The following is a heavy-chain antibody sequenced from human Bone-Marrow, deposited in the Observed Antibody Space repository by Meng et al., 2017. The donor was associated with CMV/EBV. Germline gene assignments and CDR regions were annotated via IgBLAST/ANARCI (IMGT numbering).Heavy chain of an antibody. V-gene: IGHV4-61*01. Sequence: VSSGSYYWSWIRQAQGKGLEGIRYNYYSGSTNYNPARESRVTITVDTNKNQFSLKMSSVTAADTAVYYCAREGGASCSSTGCYVFDYWGQGTLVTVSS. CDR1: VSSGSYY. J-gene: IGHJ4*02. D-gene: IGHD2-2*01. CDR2: NYYSGST. CDR3: AREGGASCSSTGCYVFDY.